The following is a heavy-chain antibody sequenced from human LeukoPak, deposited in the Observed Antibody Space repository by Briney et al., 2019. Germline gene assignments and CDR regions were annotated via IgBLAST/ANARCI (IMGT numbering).Heavy chain of an antibody. J-gene: IGHJ3*02. Sequence: PSETLSLTCAVSGGSISSSNWWSWVRQPPGKGLEWIGEIYHSGSTNYNPSLKSRVTISVDKSKNQFSLKLSSVTAADTAVYYCAVSKRGYDYVWGSYRYDAFDIWGQGTMVTVSS. CDR2: IYHSGST. V-gene: IGHV4-4*02. CDR1: GGSISSSNW. D-gene: IGHD3-16*02. CDR3: AVSKRGYDYVWGSYRYDAFDI.